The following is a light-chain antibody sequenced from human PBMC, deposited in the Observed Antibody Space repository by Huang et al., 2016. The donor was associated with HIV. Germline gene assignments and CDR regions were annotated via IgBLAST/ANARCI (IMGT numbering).Light chain of an antibody. CDR2: TAS. J-gene: IGKJ1*01. V-gene: IGKV1-39*01. Sequence: DLQMTQSPSSLSASVGDRVTITCRASQSIDRYLNWYQQKPGKAPKLLVYTASSLQSAVPSRFSGSGSETDFTLTISSLQPEDFATYYCQQTFIAPRTFGQGTRLEIK. CDR1: QSIDRY. CDR3: QQTFIAPRT.